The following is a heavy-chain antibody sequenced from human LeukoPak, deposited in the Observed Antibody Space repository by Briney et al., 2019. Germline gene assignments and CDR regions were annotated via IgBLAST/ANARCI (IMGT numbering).Heavy chain of an antibody. CDR3: ARYVGSGSSHDAFDI. J-gene: IGHJ3*02. CDR2: ISSSGGST. D-gene: IGHD3-10*01. V-gene: IGHV3-23*01. CDR1: GFTFSTYA. Sequence: PGGSLRLYCAASGFTFSTYAMSWVRHARGTGQDLVSTISSSGGSTYYADSVKGRFTISRDISKTTLYLQMNSLRAEDTAVYYCARYVGSGSSHDAFDIWGQGTMVTVSS.